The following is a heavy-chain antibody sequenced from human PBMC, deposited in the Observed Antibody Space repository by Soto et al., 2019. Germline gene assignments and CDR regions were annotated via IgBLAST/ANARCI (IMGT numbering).Heavy chain of an antibody. CDR1: GFTFSAYY. J-gene: IGHJ1*01. CDR3: ARPTSGCGYYSKYFRQ. CDR2: ISSSGSTI. Sequence: QVQLVESGGGLVKPGGSLRLSCAASGFTFSAYYMSWIRQAPGKGLEWVSDISSSGSTIYYADSVKGRFTIPRDNAKHSLYLQRNSQRAEVTAVDYCARPTSGCGYYSKYFRQWGQGTLVTVSS. V-gene: IGHV3-11*01. D-gene: IGHD3-22*01.